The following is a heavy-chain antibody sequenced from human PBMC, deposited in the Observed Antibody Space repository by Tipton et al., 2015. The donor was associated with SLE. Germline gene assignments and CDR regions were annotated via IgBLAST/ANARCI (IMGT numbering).Heavy chain of an antibody. CDR1: GYTFTSYG. V-gene: IGHV1-18*01. D-gene: IGHD2-8*02. CDR3: ARSAHCTGGVCYSYCYGMDV. J-gene: IGHJ6*02. Sequence: QSGAEVKKPGASVKVSCKASGYTFTSYGISWVRQAPGQGLEWMGWISAYNGNTNYAQKLQGRVTMTTDTSTSTAYMELRSLRSDGSAVYYGARSAHCTGGVCYSYCYGMDVWGQGTTGTVSS. CDR2: ISAYNGNT.